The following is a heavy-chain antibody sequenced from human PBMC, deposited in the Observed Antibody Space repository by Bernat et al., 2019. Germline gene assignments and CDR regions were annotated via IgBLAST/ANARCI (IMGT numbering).Heavy chain of an antibody. CDR3: ARQSSAMEDY. CDR1: GGSISSSSYY. V-gene: IGHV4-39*01. CDR2: LYYSGST. Sequence: QLQLQESGPGLVKPSETLSLTCTVSGGSISSSSYYWAWIRQPPGKGLEWIGSLYYSGSTYYNPSLKRRVTISVDTSKNQFSLKVSSVTAADTAVYYCARQSSAMEDYWGQGTLVTVSS. J-gene: IGHJ4*02. D-gene: IGHD2-2*01.